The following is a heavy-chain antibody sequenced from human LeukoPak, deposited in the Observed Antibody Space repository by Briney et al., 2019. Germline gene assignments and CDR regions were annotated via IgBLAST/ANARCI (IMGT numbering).Heavy chain of an antibody. V-gene: IGHV3-15*01. CDR1: GFTFSNAW. J-gene: IGHJ4*02. CDR3: TTDPSNPLYYDILTGYKEFDY. Sequence: PGGSLRLSCAASGFTFSNAWMSWVRQAPGKGLEWAGRIKSKTDGGTTDYAAPVKGRFTISRDDSKNTLYLQMNSLKTEDTAVYYCTTDPSNPLYYDILTGYKEFDYWGQGTLVTVSS. D-gene: IGHD3-9*01. CDR2: IKSKTDGGTT.